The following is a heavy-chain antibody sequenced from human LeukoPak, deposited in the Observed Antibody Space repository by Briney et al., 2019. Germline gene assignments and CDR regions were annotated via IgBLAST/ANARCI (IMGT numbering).Heavy chain of an antibody. CDR2: ISYTGST. Sequence: SETLSLTRTVSGGSINPYYWSWIRQPPGKGLEYIGYISYTGSTNSNPSLKSRLTISVDTSKNQVSLKLRSVTAADTAVYYCARIHDYGDYAFDKWGQGTLVTVFS. CDR1: GGSINPYY. J-gene: IGHJ4*02. D-gene: IGHD4-17*01. V-gene: IGHV4-59*08. CDR3: ARIHDYGDYAFDK.